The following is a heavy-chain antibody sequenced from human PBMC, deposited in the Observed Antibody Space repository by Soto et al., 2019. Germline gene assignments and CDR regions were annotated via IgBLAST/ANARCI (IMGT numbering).Heavy chain of an antibody. V-gene: IGHV4-61*01. CDR3: ARVSIPYSSPTSGQFYFDY. J-gene: IGHJ4*02. CDR2: IFYSGTT. Sequence: SETLSLTSTVSVGSFNSWSYYWSWIRNPPGMGLDWIGYIFYSGTTNYNPSLKSRVTTSLDISKNQFSLQLSSVNAPDTAVYYCARVSIPYSSPTSGQFYFDYWGQGALVTVSS. D-gene: IGHD2-8*01. CDR1: VGSFNSWSYY.